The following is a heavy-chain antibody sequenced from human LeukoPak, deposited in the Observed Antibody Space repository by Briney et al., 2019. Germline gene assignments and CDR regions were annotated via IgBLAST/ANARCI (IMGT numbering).Heavy chain of an antibody. D-gene: IGHD5-24*01. CDR2: NWSDGSNK. CDR1: GFTFSTYG. V-gene: IGHV3-33*08. Sequence: GGSLRLSCTASGFTFSTYGMHWVRQAPGKGLEWMAVNWSDGSNKFYAGAVKGGITLSRDNCYKTLFVPLNNLGAEARAIYAFARDRGGSKYFDSWGRGTLVIVCS. CDR3: ARDRGGSKYFDS. J-gene: IGHJ4*02.